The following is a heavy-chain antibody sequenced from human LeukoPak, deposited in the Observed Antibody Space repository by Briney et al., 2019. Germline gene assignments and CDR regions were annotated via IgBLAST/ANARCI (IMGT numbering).Heavy chain of an antibody. J-gene: IGHJ4*02. V-gene: IGHV3-7*01. Sequence: GGSLRLSCPASGFTFSSYWMSWVRQAPGKGLEGLANIKQDGSEKYYVDSVKGRFTISRDSAKNSLYLQMNSLRAEDTAVYYCARDPGRWLQFSHFDYWGQGTLVTVSS. D-gene: IGHD5-24*01. CDR1: GFTFSSYW. CDR3: ARDPGRWLQFSHFDY. CDR2: IKQDGSEK.